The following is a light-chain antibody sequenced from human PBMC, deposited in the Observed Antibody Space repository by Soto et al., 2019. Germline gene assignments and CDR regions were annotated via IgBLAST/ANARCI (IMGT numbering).Light chain of an antibody. V-gene: IGLV2-8*01. CDR1: SSDVGAYNL. CDR2: EVS. J-gene: IGLJ3*02. CDR3: SSHAGGNHWGV. Sequence: QSVLTQPASVSGSPGQSITISCTGTSSDVGAYNLVSWYQQHPGKAPKLMIYEVSKRPSGVPDRFSGSKSGNTASLTVSGLQADDEADYFCSSHAGGNHWGVFGGGTKLTVL.